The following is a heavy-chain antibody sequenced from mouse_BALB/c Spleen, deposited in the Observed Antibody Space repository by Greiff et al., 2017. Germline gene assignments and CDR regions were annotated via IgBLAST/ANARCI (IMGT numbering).Heavy chain of an antibody. CDR2: IDPANGNT. CDR1: GFNIKDTY. Sequence: EVKLMESGAELVKPGASVKLSCTASGFNIKDTYMHWVKQRPEQGLEWIGRIDPANGNTKYDPKFQGKATITADTSSNTAYLQLSSLTSEDTAVYYCARESYGNCFDYWGQGTTLTVSS. V-gene: IGHV14-3*02. J-gene: IGHJ2*01. D-gene: IGHD2-1*01. CDR3: ARESYGNCFDY.